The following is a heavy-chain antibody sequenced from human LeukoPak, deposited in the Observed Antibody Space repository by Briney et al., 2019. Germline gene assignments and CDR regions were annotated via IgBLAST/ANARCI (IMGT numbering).Heavy chain of an antibody. D-gene: IGHD3-3*01. CDR2: INSDGSST. Sequence: GGSLRLSCAASGFTFSSYWMHWVHQAPGKGLVWVSRINSDGSSTSYADSVKGRFTISRDNAKNTLYLQMNSLRAEDTAVYYCARDYDFWSGLYGMDVWGQGTTVTVSS. V-gene: IGHV3-74*01. CDR1: GFTFSSYW. J-gene: IGHJ6*02. CDR3: ARDYDFWSGLYGMDV.